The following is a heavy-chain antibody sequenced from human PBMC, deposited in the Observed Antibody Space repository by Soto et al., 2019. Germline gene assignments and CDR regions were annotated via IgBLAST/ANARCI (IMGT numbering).Heavy chain of an antibody. D-gene: IGHD6-19*01. J-gene: IGHJ4*02. CDR3: SKGVGYSSGCFCSASDY. CDR1: GFTFSSYA. CDR2: ISGSGGST. V-gene: IGHV3-23*01. Sequence: PGGSLRLTCAAAGFTFSSYAMSWVRQAPGKGLERVSAISGSGGSTYYADSVKGRFTISRDNSKNTLYLQMNSLRAEDTAVYFFSKGVGYSSGCFCSASDYWGKGTLVTVSS.